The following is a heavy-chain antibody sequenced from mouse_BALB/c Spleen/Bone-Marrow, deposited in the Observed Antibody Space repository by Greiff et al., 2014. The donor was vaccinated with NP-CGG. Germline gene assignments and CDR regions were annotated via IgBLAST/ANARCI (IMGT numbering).Heavy chain of an antibody. J-gene: IGHJ2*01. CDR3: ARRGFITTVVEGYFDY. Sequence: VQLKQSGPELEKPGASVKISCKASGYSFTGYNMNWGKQSNGKSLEWIGNIDPYYGGTSYNQKFKGKATLTVDKSSGTAYMQLKSLTSEDSAVYYCARRGFITTVVEGYFDYWGQGTTLTVSS. CDR2: IDPYYGGT. CDR1: GYSFTGYN. D-gene: IGHD1-1*01. V-gene: IGHV1-39*01.